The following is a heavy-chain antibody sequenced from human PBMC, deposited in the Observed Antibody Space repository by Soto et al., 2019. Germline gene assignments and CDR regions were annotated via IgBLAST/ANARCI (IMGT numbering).Heavy chain of an antibody. D-gene: IGHD2-8*01. V-gene: IGHV3-30-3*01. Sequence: ALRLSCVAAVFTYGTYAIRLVRQAPGKGLQWVALISYEGSNTYYADSVKGRFTISRDNSKNTLYLEMNTLRPEDTAVYYCARVTNGNNLYYFSGLDVWGQGTSVTVSS. CDR1: VFTYGTYA. J-gene: IGHJ6*02. CDR2: ISYEGSNT. CDR3: ARVTNGNNLYYFSGLDV.